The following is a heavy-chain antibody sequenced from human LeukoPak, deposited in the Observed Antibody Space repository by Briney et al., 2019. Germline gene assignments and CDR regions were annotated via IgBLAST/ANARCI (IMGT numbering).Heavy chain of an antibody. D-gene: IGHD6-19*01. Sequence: GGSLRLSCVASGFTFSDYGMHWVRQAPGKGLEWVAVISYDETNKYYTESVKGRFTISRDQSKNTLYLQMNSLRVEDTAVHYCTQDVSNGYRSVNFDYWGQGILVTVSS. J-gene: IGHJ4*02. CDR2: ISYDETNK. V-gene: IGHV3-30*18. CDR1: GFTFSDYG. CDR3: TQDVSNGYRSVNFDY.